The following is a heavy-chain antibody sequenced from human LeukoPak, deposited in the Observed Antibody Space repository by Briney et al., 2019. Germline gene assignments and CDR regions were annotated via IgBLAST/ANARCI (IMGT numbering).Heavy chain of an antibody. Sequence: PGGSLRLSCAASGFIFSIYSMSWVRQAPGKGLEWVSYISSSTSTIYYADSVKGRFTISRDNAKNSLYLQLNSLRAEDTAVYYCARGGSGSYYNLPHYWGQGTLVTVSS. J-gene: IGHJ4*02. V-gene: IGHV3-48*04. D-gene: IGHD3-10*01. CDR1: GFIFSIYS. CDR2: ISSSTSTI. CDR3: ARGGSGSYYNLPHY.